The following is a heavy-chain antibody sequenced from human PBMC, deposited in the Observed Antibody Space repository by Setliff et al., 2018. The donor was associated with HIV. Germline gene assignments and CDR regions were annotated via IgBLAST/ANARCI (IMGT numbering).Heavy chain of an antibody. Sequence: GGSLRLSCAASGFTFGYYNMNWVRQAPGKGLEWVSSIVASSTNIYYADSVRGRFTVSRDNAKDSLYLQMNNLRPEDTALYYCVKSRDNSGWYAFDFWGQGALVTVSS. CDR3: VKSRDNSGWYAFDF. CDR2: IVASSTNI. V-gene: IGHV3-21*04. J-gene: IGHJ4*02. D-gene: IGHD6-19*01. CDR1: GFTFGYYN.